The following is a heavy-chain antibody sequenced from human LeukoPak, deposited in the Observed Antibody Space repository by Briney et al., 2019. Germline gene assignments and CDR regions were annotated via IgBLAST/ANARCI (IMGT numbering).Heavy chain of an antibody. CDR1: GGSVSSGNYY. CDR2: RHYSGST. J-gene: IGHJ4*02. Sequence: SETLSLTCTVSGGSVSSGNYYWSWIRQPPGKGLEWIGYRHYSGSTNYNPSLKSRVTISVDTSKNQFSLKLSSVTAADTTVYYCARDPSGYFNYWGQGTLATVSS. D-gene: IGHD3-22*01. CDR3: ARDPSGYFNY. V-gene: IGHV4-61*01.